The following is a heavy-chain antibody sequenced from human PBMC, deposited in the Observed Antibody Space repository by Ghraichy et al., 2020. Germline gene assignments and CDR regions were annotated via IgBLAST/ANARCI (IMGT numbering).Heavy chain of an antibody. V-gene: IGHV4-34*01. J-gene: IGHJ1*01. D-gene: IGHD3-3*01. CDR3: ARRQKPRPSGVKGYFQH. Sequence: SETLSLTCAVYGGSFSGYYWSWIRQPPGKGLEWIGEINHSGSTNYNPSLKSRVTISVDTSKNQFSLKLSSVTAADTAVYYCARRQKPRPSGVKGYFQHWGQGTLVTVSS. CDR2: INHSGST. CDR1: GGSFSGYY.